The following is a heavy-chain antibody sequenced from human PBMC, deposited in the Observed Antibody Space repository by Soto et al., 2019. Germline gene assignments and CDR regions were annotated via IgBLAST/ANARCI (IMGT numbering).Heavy chain of an antibody. CDR1: GNTFTYRY. D-gene: IGHD1-26*01. Sequence: QMQLVQSGAEVKKTGSSVTVSCKALGNTFTYRYLHWVRQAPGQALEWMGWITPFSGDVHYAQKFQERVSITRYRSSNTAYMQMSSLRSEDTAMYFCASGGAGSGPFTWELPDHWGQGTLVTVSS. CDR2: ITPFSGDV. V-gene: IGHV1-45*02. J-gene: IGHJ4*02. CDR3: ASGGAGSGPFTWELPDH.